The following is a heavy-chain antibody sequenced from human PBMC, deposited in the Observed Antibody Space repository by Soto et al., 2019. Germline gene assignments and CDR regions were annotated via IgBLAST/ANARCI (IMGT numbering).Heavy chain of an antibody. Sequence: GGSLRVSCAASGFTFSSYWMRWVRQAPGKGLEWVANIKQDGSEKYYVDSVKGRFTISRDNAKNSLYLQMNSLRAEDTAVYYCARYSGSYYVLSIDYWGQGTLVTVSS. J-gene: IGHJ4*02. CDR3: ARYSGSYYVLSIDY. D-gene: IGHD1-26*01. CDR2: IKQDGSEK. CDR1: GFTFSSYW. V-gene: IGHV3-7*01.